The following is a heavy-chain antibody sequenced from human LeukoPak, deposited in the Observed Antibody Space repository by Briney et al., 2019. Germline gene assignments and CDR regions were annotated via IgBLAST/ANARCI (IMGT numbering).Heavy chain of an antibody. Sequence: SQTLSLTCTVSGGSINSGAYYWNWIRQPPGKGLEWIGYIYYSGSTYYNPSLKSRITISVDTSKSQFSLKLRSVTAADTAVYYCASSSWYYFDYWGQGTLVTVSS. CDR3: ASSSWYYFDY. CDR1: GGSINSGAYY. CDR2: IYYSGST. V-gene: IGHV4-30-4*08. J-gene: IGHJ4*02. D-gene: IGHD6-13*01.